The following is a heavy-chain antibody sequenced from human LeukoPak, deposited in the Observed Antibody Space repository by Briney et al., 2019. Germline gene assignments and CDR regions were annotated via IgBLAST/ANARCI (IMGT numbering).Heavy chain of an antibody. J-gene: IGHJ4*02. CDR3: ASRPYYFDGSGYYYDY. CDR1: GFTFSSYS. Sequence: PGGSLRLSCAASGFTFSSYSMNRVRQAPGQGLEWVSSISSTSSYIYYADSLKGRFTISRDNAKNSLYLQMNSLRAEDTAVYYCASRPYYFDGSGYYYDYWGQGTLVTVSS. V-gene: IGHV3-21*01. D-gene: IGHD3-22*01. CDR2: ISSTSSYI.